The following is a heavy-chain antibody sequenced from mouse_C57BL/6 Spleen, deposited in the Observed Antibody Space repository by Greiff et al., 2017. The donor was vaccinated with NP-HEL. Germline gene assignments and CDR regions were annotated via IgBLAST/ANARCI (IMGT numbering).Heavy chain of an antibody. J-gene: IGHJ3*01. CDR3: ARRGNWDLAWFAY. D-gene: IGHD4-1*01. CDR2: INPGDGDT. CDR1: GYAFSSYW. Sequence: VQLQQSGAELVKPGASVKISCKASGYAFSSYWMNWVKQRPGKGLEWIGQINPGDGDTNYNGKFKGKATLTADNSSSTAYMQLSSLTSEDSAVYFCARRGNWDLAWFAYWGQGTLVTVSA. V-gene: IGHV1-80*01.